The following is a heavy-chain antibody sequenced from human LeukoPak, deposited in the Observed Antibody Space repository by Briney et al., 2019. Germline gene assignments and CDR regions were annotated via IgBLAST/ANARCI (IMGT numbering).Heavy chain of an antibody. CDR2: IGHDGNYK. J-gene: IGHJ3*02. V-gene: IGHV3-30*02. D-gene: IGHD2-15*01. Sequence: GGPLRLSCIVSGSTINTFGFHWFRQAPGKGPEWLAFIGHDGNYKHYGDSVRGRFTISRDNSKNTVYLEMDSLRADDTALYRCAKDLSYSYDIWGQGTKVTVSS. CDR1: GSTINTFG. CDR3: AKDLSYSYDI.